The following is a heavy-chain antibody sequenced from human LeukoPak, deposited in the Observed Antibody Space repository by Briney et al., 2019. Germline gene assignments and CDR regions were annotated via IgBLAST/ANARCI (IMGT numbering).Heavy chain of an antibody. CDR2: INAGNGNT. CDR1: GYTFTSYA. Sequence: ASVKVSCKASGYTFTSYAMHWVRLAPGQRLEWMGWINAGNGNTKYSQKFQGRVTITRDTSASTAYMELSSLRSEDTAVYYCARGAVAGIPTPDYWGQGTLVTVSS. J-gene: IGHJ4*02. D-gene: IGHD6-19*01. V-gene: IGHV1-3*01. CDR3: ARGAVAGIPTPDY.